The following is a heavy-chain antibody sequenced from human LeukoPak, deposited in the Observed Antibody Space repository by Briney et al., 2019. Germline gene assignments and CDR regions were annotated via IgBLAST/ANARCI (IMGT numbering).Heavy chain of an antibody. J-gene: IGHJ4*02. D-gene: IGHD1-26*01. CDR2: ICGSGGGT. CDR1: RFTSSISA. Sequence: GGSLRLSCAAPRFTSSISAMTWVRPAPGEGLGWVSAICGSGGGTFYADSVKGRFTISPDNAKNTRYLQKKTPRAEDTAVYFFAKERNSGSYTGGGDYWGQGTLVTVSS. V-gene: IGHV3-23*01. CDR3: AKERNSGSYTGGGDY.